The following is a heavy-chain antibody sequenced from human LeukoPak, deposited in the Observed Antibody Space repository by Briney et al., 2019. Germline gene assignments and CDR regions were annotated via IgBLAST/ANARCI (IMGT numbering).Heavy chain of an antibody. J-gene: IGHJ5*02. CDR2: IYYSGST. CDR1: GGSISSSSYS. D-gene: IGHD3-3*01. CDR3: ARHATTIFGWFDP. Sequence: SETLSLTCTVSGGSISSSSYSWGWIRQPPGKGLEWIGSIYYSGSTYYNPSLKSRVTISVDTSKNQFSLKLSSVTAADTAVYYCARHATTIFGWFDPWGQGTLVTVSS. V-gene: IGHV4-39*01.